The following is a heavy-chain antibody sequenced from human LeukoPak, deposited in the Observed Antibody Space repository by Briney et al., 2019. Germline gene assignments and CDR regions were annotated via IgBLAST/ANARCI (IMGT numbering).Heavy chain of an antibody. CDR2: IWYDGTNK. CDR3: AKELGSSSYYFDY. Sequence: GGSLRLSCAASGFTFNTCGMHWVRQDPGKALEWVAVIWYDGTNKYYADSVKGRFTISRDNSKNTLYLQMNSLRAEDTAVYYCAKELGSSSYYFDYWGQGTLVTVSS. V-gene: IGHV3-33*06. CDR1: GFTFNTCG. J-gene: IGHJ4*02. D-gene: IGHD6-13*01.